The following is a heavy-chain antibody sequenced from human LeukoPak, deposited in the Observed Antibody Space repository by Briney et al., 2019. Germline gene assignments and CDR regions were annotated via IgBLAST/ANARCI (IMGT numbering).Heavy chain of an antibody. V-gene: IGHV1-69*01. Sequence: SVKVSCKASGGTFSSYAISWVRQAPGQGLEWMGGIIPIFGTANYAQKFQGRVTITADESTSTAYMELSSLRSEDTAVYYCARRCIAGADPFDYWGQGTLVTVSS. CDR1: GGTFSSYA. J-gene: IGHJ4*02. CDR2: IIPIFGTA. CDR3: ARRCIAGADPFDY. D-gene: IGHD6-19*01.